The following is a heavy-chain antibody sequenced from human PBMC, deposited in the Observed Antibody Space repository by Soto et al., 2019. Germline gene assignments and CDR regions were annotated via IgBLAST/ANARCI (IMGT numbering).Heavy chain of an antibody. V-gene: IGHV3-64*01. J-gene: IGHJ4*02. CDR2: ISSNGGST. Sequence: GGSLRLSCAASGFTFSSYAMHWVRQAPGKGLEYVSAISSNGGSTYYANSVKGRFTISRDNSKNTLYLQMGSLRAEDMAVYYCAREYDYIWGSYRYPLDYWGQGTLVTVSS. CDR1: GFTFSSYA. D-gene: IGHD3-16*02. CDR3: AREYDYIWGSYRYPLDY.